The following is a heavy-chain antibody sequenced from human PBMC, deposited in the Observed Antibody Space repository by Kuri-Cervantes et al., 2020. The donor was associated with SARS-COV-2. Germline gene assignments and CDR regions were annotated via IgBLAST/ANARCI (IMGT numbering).Heavy chain of an antibody. CDR3: ARDYGDYFNGYYYYYMDV. CDR1: GYTFTGYY. CDR2: INPNSGGT. J-gene: IGHJ6*03. D-gene: IGHD4-17*01. Sequence: ASVKVSCKASGYTFTGYYMHWVRQAPGQGLEWMGWINPNSGGTNYAQKFQGRVTMTRDTSISTVYMELSRLRSDDTAAYYCARDYGDYFNGYYYYYMDVWGKGTTVTVSS. V-gene: IGHV1-2*02.